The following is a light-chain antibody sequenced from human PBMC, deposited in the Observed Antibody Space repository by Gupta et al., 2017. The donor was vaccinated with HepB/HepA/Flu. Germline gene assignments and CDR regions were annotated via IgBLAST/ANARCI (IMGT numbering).Light chain of an antibody. V-gene: IGKV3-20*01. CDR3: QQYGTPPLT. J-gene: IGKJ4*01. Sequence: EVVLTQSPGTLSLSPGETATLSCRASRTVSNLYLSWYQQKPGQAPRLLIFGTSNRATGVSDRFSGSGSGADFSLTISRVEPEDFAVYFCQQYGTPPLTFGGGTTVEI. CDR1: RTVSNLY. CDR2: GTS.